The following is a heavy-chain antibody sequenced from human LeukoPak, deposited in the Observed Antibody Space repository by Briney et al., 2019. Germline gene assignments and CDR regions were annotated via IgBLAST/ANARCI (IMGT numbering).Heavy chain of an antibody. V-gene: IGHV4-30-4*01. CDR1: GGSISSGDYY. Sequence: SETLSLTCTVSGGSISSGDYYWSWIRQPPGKGLEWIGCIYYTGSTYYNPSLKSRVTISVDASRNQFSLKLSSVTAADTAVYYCARQCYYDSSGYYCFDPWGQGTLVTVSS. CDR2: IYYTGST. D-gene: IGHD3-22*01. CDR3: ARQCYYDSSGYYCFDP. J-gene: IGHJ5*02.